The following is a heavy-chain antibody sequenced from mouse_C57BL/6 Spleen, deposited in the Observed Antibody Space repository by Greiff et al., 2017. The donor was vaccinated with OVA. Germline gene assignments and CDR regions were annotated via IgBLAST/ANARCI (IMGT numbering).Heavy chain of an antibody. Sequence: EVQLQESGPGLVKPSQSLSLTCSVTGYSITSGYYWNWIRQFPGNTLEWMGYISYDGSNNYNPSLKNRISITRDTSKNQFFLKLNSVTTEDTATYYCSYYYGSSSSFAYWGQGTLVTVSA. CDR3: SYYYGSSSSFAY. D-gene: IGHD1-1*01. CDR2: ISYDGSN. V-gene: IGHV3-6*01. CDR1: GYSITSGYY. J-gene: IGHJ3*01.